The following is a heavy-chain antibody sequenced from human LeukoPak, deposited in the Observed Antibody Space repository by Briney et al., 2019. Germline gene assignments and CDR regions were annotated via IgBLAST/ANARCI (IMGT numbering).Heavy chain of an antibody. J-gene: IGHJ5*02. CDR3: ARDNHFYDFWSGYRTGNWFDP. V-gene: IGHV4-4*07. CDR1: GGSISSYY. Sequence: PSETLSLTCTVSGGSISSYYWSWIRQPAGKGLEWIGRIYTSGSTNYNPSLKSRVTMSVDTSTNQFSLKLSSVTAADTAVYYCARDNHFYDFWSGYRTGNWFDPWGQGTLVTVSS. CDR2: IYTSGST. D-gene: IGHD3-3*01.